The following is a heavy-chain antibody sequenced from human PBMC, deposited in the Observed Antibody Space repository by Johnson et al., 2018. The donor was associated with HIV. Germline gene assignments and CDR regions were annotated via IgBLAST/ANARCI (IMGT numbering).Heavy chain of an antibody. D-gene: IGHD4-17*01. CDR3: ARERIYGDDAFDI. CDR2: IFSGGNT. CDR1: GFSVRSNY. V-gene: IGHV3-66*01. Sequence: EVQLVESGGALVQPGGSLRLSCAASGFSVRSNYMSWVRQAPGKGLEWVSVIFSGGNTYYTDSVKGRFTISRDNSKNTLYLQINSQRAEDTAVYCCARERIYGDDAFDIWGQGTLVTVSS. J-gene: IGHJ3*02.